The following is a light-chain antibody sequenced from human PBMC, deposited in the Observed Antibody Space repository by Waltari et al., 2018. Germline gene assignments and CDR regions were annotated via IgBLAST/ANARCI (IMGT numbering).Light chain of an antibody. CDR2: DIS. J-gene: IGKJ4*01. CDR1: QSVSSH. CDR3: QQRTNCL. V-gene: IGKV3-11*01. Sequence: EIVLTQSPATLSLSPWERATLSCRTSQSVSSHLAWYQQKPGQAPRLLIYDISNRATGIPARFSGSGSGTDFTLTISSLEPEDFAVYYCQQRTNCLFGGGTKVEI.